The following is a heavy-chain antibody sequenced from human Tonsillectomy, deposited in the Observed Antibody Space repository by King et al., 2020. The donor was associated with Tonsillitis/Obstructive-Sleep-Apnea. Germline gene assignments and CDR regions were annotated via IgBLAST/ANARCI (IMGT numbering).Heavy chain of an antibody. J-gene: IGHJ6*02. CDR1: GITVSSNH. V-gene: IGHV3-53*01. D-gene: IGHD3-3*01. CDR2: IYSGGST. CDR3: ASPPRYYDFWYV. Sequence: QLVESGGGLIQPGGSLRLSCAASGITVSSNHVSWVRQAPGKXLEWVSVIYSGGSTYYADSVKGRFTISRDNSKNTLYLQMNSLRAEDTAVYYCASPPRYYDFWYVWGQXXXVTVSS.